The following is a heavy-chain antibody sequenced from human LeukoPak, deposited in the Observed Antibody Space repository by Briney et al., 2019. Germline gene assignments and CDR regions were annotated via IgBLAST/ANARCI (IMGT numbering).Heavy chain of an antibody. CDR2: ISSSSSYI. D-gene: IGHD3-22*01. J-gene: IGHJ4*02. CDR1: GFTFSSHF. Sequence: GGSLRLSCAASGFTFSSHFMNWVRQAPGKGLEWVSSISSSSSYIYYADSVKGRFSISRDNAKNSLFLQMNSLRPDDTAVYYCARAPGTMIVVDYWGQGTLVTVSS. CDR3: ARAPGTMIVVDY. V-gene: IGHV3-21*01.